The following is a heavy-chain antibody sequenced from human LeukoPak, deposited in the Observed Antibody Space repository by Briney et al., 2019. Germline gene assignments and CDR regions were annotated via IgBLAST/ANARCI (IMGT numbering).Heavy chain of an antibody. J-gene: IGHJ4*02. CDR3: ASSRGRYSGSYLIDY. CDR2: IIPIFGTA. Sequence: SVKVSCKASGGIFSSYAISWVRQAPGQGLERMRGIIPIFGTANYAQKFQGRVTITTDESTSTAYMELSSLRSEDTAVYYCASSRGRYSGSYLIDYWGQGTLVTVSS. V-gene: IGHV1-69*05. D-gene: IGHD1-26*01. CDR1: GGIFSSYA.